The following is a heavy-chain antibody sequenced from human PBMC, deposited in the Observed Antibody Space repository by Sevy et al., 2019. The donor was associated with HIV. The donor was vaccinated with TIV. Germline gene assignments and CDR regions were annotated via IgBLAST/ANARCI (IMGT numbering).Heavy chain of an antibody. CDR1: GASISSSGYY. CDR2: IRYSGST. V-gene: IGHV4-39*01. Sequence: SETPSLTCTVSGASISSSGYYWGWIRQPPGKGLEWIASIRYSGSTYYNVSLKSRVTISADTSRNQFSLKLNSVTAADTATYYCAGPILTYNSGWSYYDYWGQGTVVTVSS. D-gene: IGHD6-19*01. J-gene: IGHJ4*02. CDR3: AGPILTYNSGWSYYDY.